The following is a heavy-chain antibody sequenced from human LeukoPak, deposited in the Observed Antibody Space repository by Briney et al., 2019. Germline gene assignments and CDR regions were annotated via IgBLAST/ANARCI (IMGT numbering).Heavy chain of an antibody. CDR2: IYHSGST. V-gene: IGHV4-30-2*01. Sequence: SETLFLTCTVSGGSISSGGYYWSWIRQPPGKGLEWIGYIYHSGSTYYNPSLKSRVTISVDRSKNQFSLKLSSVTAADTAVYYCARDTRGLLDYWGQGTLVTVSS. D-gene: IGHD5/OR15-5a*01. CDR1: GGSISSGGYY. J-gene: IGHJ4*02. CDR3: ARDTRGLLDY.